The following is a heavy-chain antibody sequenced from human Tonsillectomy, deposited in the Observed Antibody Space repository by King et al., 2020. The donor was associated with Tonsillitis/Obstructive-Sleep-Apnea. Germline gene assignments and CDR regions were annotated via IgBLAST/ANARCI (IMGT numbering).Heavy chain of an antibody. CDR2: INHTGST. Sequence: VQLQQWGAGLLKPSETLSLTCGVYGASFSSYYWNWIRQPPGKGLEWIGEINHTGSTNYNPSLKSRVTISVDTSKTQFSLKLSSVTAADTAVYYCARDSGYHICPGYYRAYYGMDVWGQGTTVTVSS. D-gene: IGHD3-9*01. J-gene: IGHJ6*02. CDR3: ARDSGYHICPGYYRAYYGMDV. V-gene: IGHV4-34*01. CDR1: GASFSSYY.